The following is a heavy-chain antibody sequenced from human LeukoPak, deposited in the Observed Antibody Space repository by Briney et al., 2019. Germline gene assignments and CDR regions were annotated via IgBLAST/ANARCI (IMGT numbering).Heavy chain of an antibody. V-gene: IGHV4-34*01. CDR2: INHSGST. CDR3: ARGPQDYVWGSYRSYYFDY. D-gene: IGHD3-16*02. J-gene: IGHJ4*02. CDR1: GGSFSGYY. Sequence: SETLSLTCAAYGGSFSGYYWSWIRQPPGKGLEWIGEINHSGSTNYNPSLKSRVTISVDTSKNQFSLKLSSVTAADTAVYYCARGPQDYVWGSYRSYYFDYWGQGTLVTVSS.